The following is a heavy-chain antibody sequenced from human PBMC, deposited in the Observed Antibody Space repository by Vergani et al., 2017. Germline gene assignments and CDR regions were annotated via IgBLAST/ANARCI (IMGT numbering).Heavy chain of an antibody. CDR2: IIPILGIA. J-gene: IGHJ4*02. Sequence: QVQLVQSGAEVKKPGSSVKVSCKASGGTFSSYTISWVRQAPGQGLEWMGRIIPILGIANYAQKFQGRVTITADKSTSTAYMELSSLRSEDTAVYYCARDKDSGSYLYYFDYWGQGTLVTVSS. V-gene: IGHV1-69*08. CDR3: ARDKDSGSYLYYFDY. CDR1: GGTFSSYT. D-gene: IGHD3-10*01.